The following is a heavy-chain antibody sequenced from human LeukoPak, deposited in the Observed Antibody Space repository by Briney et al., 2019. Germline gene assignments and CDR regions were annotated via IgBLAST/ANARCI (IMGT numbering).Heavy chain of an antibody. Sequence: GGSLRLSCAASGFTFSSYSMNWVRQAPGKGLEWVSFISSSSSYIYYADSVKGRFTISRDNAKNSLYLQMNSLRAEDTAVYYCARGRAGSYYNNYWGQGTLVTVSS. D-gene: IGHD3-10*01. CDR2: ISSSSSYI. J-gene: IGHJ4*02. CDR1: GFTFSSYS. CDR3: ARGRAGSYYNNY. V-gene: IGHV3-21*01.